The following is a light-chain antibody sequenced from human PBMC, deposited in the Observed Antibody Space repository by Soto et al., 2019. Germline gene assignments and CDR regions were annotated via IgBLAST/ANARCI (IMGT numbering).Light chain of an antibody. CDR1: QSLLHSNGYNY. Sequence: DIVVTQSPLSLPVTPGEPASISCRSSQSLLHSNGYNYLDWYLQKPGQSPQLLIYLGSNRASGVTDRFSGSGSGTDFTLRISRVEAEDVGVYYCMQALQTQYTFGQGTKLEIK. J-gene: IGKJ2*01. CDR2: LGS. CDR3: MQALQTQYT. V-gene: IGKV2-28*01.